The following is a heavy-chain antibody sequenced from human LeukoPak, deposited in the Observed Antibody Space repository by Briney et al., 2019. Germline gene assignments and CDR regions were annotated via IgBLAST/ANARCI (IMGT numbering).Heavy chain of an antibody. CDR2: IYYSGST. CDR3: ARGAPSPRVIDTLTGYVLKPHTFDP. D-gene: IGHD3-9*01. J-gene: IGHJ5*02. V-gene: IGHV4-59*01. CDR1: GGSISSYY. Sequence: SETLSLTCTVSGGSISSYYWSWIRQPPGKGLEWIGYIYYSGSTNYNPSLKSRVTISVDTSKNQFSLKLSTVTAADTAVYYCARGAPSPRVIDTLTGYVLKPHTFDPWGQGTLVTVSS.